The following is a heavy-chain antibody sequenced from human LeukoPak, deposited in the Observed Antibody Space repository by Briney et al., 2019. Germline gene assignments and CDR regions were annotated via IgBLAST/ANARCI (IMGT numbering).Heavy chain of an antibody. V-gene: IGHV3-53*01. CDR2: IYSDNT. J-gene: IGHJ4*02. Sequence: GGSLRLSSTVSGFTVSSNSMSWVRQAPGKGLEWVSFIYSDNTHYSDSVTGRFAISRDNSKNTLNLQMNSLRAEDTAVYYWARRAGAYSHPYDYWGQGTLVTVSS. CDR3: ARRAGAYSHPYDY. D-gene: IGHD4/OR15-4a*01. CDR1: GFTVSSNS.